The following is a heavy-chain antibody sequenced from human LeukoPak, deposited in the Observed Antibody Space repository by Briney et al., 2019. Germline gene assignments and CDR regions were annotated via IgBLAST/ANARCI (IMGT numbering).Heavy chain of an antibody. CDR3: ARADYDFWSGSPFDP. CDR1: GYTFTGYY. Sequence: RASVTVSCKASGYTFTGYYMHWVRQAPGQGLEWMGWINPNSGGTNYAQKFQGWVTMTRDTSISTAYMELSRLRSDDTAVYYCARADYDFWSGSPFDPWGQGTLVTVSS. J-gene: IGHJ5*02. D-gene: IGHD3-3*01. V-gene: IGHV1-2*04. CDR2: INPNSGGT.